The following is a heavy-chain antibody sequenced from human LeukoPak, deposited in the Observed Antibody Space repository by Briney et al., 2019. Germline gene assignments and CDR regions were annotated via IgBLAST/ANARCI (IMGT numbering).Heavy chain of an antibody. Sequence: PSETLSLTCTVSGGSISSGDYYWSWIRQPPGKGLEWIGYIYYSGGTYYNPSLKSRVTISVDTSKNQFSLKLSSVTAADTAVYCCASLRLRRSGMDVWGQGTTVAVSS. D-gene: IGHD4-17*01. V-gene: IGHV4-30-4*01. J-gene: IGHJ6*02. CDR3: ASLRLRRSGMDV. CDR1: GGSISSGDYY. CDR2: IYYSGGT.